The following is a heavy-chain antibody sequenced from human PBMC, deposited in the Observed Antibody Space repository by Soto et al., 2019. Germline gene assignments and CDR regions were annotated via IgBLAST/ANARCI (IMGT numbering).Heavy chain of an antibody. CDR1: GDYIHVGGYY. CDR2: IYYTGKT. V-gene: IGHV4-31*03. J-gene: IGHJ4*02. Sequence: PSETLSLTCSVSGDYIHVGGYYWTWIRQRPGRGLEWMGYIYYTGKTYYNPSLESRLTMSVDRSKNQFSLQLNSVTPEDTAVYYCARGSYYSGWVWGQGTLVTVSS. CDR3: ARGSYYSGWV. D-gene: IGHD6-19*01.